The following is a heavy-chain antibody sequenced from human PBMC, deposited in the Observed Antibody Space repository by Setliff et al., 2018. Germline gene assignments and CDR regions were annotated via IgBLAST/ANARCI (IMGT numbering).Heavy chain of an antibody. Sequence: ASVKVSCKASGYTFTSYDINWVRQATGQGLEWMGWMNPNSGNAGYAQKFQGRVTMTRNTSISTAYMELSSLRSENTAVYYCARGLLLWFGEVENWGQGTLVTVSS. CDR3: ARGLLLWFGEVEN. CDR1: GYTFTSYD. CDR2: MNPNSGNA. D-gene: IGHD3-10*01. V-gene: IGHV1-8*02. J-gene: IGHJ4*02.